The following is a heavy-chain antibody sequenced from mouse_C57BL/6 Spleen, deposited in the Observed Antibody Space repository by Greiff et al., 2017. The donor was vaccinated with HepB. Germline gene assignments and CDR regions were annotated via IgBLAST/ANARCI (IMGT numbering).Heavy chain of an antibody. CDR3: ARGPHYYGSSYVDAMDY. D-gene: IGHD1-1*01. Sequence: EVKLLESGPELVKPGASVKIPCKASGYTFTDYNMDWVKQSHGKSLEWIGDINPNNGGTIYNQKFKGKATLTVDKSSSTAYMELRSLTSEDTAVYYCARGPHYYGSSYVDAMDYWGQGTSVTVSS. CDR2: INPNNGGT. J-gene: IGHJ4*01. CDR1: GYTFTDYN. V-gene: IGHV1-18*01.